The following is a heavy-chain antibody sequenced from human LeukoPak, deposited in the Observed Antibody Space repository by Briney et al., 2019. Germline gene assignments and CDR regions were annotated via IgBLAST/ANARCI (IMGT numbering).Heavy chain of an antibody. V-gene: IGHV4-34*01. CDR2: INHSGST. CDR1: GGSFSGYY. D-gene: IGHD2-2*03. J-gene: IGHJ6*03. Sequence: PSETLSLTCAVYGGSFSGYYWSWIRQPSGKGLEWIGEINHSGSTNYNPSLKSRVTISVDTSKNQFSLKLSSVTAADTAVYYCARAPGYCSSTSCYYMDVWGKGTTVTVSS. CDR3: ARAPGYCSSTSCYYMDV.